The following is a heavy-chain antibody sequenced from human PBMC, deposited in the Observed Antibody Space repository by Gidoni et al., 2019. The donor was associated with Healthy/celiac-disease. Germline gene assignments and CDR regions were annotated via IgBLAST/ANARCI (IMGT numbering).Heavy chain of an antibody. D-gene: IGHD3-10*01. J-gene: IGHJ4*02. CDR1: GSTFSSYA. CDR3: VKGDVLLWFGELLPFDY. Sequence: VQLVESGGGLVQPGGSLRLSCSASGSTFSSYAMHWVRQAPGKGLEYVSAICSNGGSTYYADSVKGRFTISRDNSKNTLYLQMSSLRAEDTAVYYCVKGDVLLWFGELLPFDYWGQGTLVTVSS. CDR2: ICSNGGST. V-gene: IGHV3-64D*09.